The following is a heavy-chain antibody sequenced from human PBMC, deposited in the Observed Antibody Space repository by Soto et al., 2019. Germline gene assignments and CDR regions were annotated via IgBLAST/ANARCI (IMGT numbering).Heavy chain of an antibody. V-gene: IGHV3-30-3*01. J-gene: IGHJ6*02. CDR1: GFTFSSYA. Sequence: QVQLVESGGGVVQPGRSLRLSCAASGFTFSSYAMHWVRQAPGKGLEWVAVISYDGSNKYYADSVKGRFTISRDNSKNTLYLQMNSLRAEDTAVYYCARGLNGMDVWGQGTTSPSP. CDR3: ARGLNGMDV. CDR2: ISYDGSNK.